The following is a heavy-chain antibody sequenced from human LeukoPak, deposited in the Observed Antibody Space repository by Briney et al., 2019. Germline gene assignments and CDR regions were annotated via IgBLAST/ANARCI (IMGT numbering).Heavy chain of an antibody. V-gene: IGHV3-21*01. CDR3: ARGQWLGDY. CDR2: ITGGSAKT. CDR1: GFTLTSYA. J-gene: IGHJ4*02. Sequence: PGGSLRLSCAASGFTLTSYAMNWVRQAPGKGLEWVSTITGGSAKTYYAESVKGRFTISRDNAKNSLYLQMNSLRAEDTAAYYCARGQWLGDYWGQGTLVTVSS. D-gene: IGHD6-19*01.